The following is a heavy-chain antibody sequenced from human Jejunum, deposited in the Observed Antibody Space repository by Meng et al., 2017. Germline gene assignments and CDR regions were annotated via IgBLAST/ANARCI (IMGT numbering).Heavy chain of an antibody. J-gene: IGHJ4*02. D-gene: IGHD1-26*01. CDR3: AREWSGSYRHFDY. V-gene: IGHV4-4*02. CDR1: GGSISTSDW. Sequence: QVRRQESGPGLLKPSGTLSLTCAVSGGSISTSDWWSWVRQPPGKGLEWIGEIHHSGSTNYNPSLKSRVTISVDKSKNQFSLKLNSVTAADTAVYYCAREWSGSYRHFDYWGQGTLVTVSS. CDR2: IHHSGST.